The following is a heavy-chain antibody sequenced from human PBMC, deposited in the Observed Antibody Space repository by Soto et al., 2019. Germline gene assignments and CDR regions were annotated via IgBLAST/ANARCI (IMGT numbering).Heavy chain of an antibody. CDR2: LLHSGSV. V-gene: IGHV4-4*02. J-gene: IGHJ1*01. CDR3: AGLVGRGKFSRLQY. CDR1: GDSISVNTW. D-gene: IGHD6-6*01. Sequence: QVLLQESGPGLVKPSGTLSLTCDVSGDSISVNTWWSWVRQTPGKGLEWIGELLHSGSVNYNPSLMSRVTISIDKSKNQVSLRLSSMTAADTALYYCAGLVGRGKFSRLQYWGQGTLVTVSS.